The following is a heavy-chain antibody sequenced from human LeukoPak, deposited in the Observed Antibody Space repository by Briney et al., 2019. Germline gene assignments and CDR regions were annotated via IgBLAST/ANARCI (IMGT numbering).Heavy chain of an antibody. D-gene: IGHD6-13*01. CDR2: IYYSGST. CDR1: GGSISSSSYY. J-gene: IGHJ3*02. Sequence: SETLSLTCTVSGGSISSSSYYWSWIRQPPGKGLEWIGSIYYSGSTHYNPSLKSRVTISVDTSKKQFSLKLTSVTAADTVEYYCARWGPGIAAAGTSDAFDIWGQGTVVTVSS. V-gene: IGHV4-39*01. CDR3: ARWGPGIAAAGTSDAFDI.